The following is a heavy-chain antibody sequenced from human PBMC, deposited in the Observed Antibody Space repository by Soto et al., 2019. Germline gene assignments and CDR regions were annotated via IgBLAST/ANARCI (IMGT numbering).Heavy chain of an antibody. CDR1: GYTLTELS. Sequence: ASVKVSCKVSGYTLTELSMHWVRQAPGKGLEWMGGFDPEDGNTKYSQKFQGRVTITRDTSASTAYMELSSLRSEDTAVYYCARGDILIDYWGQGTLVTV. V-gene: IGHV1-24*01. CDR2: FDPEDGNT. CDR3: ARGDILIDY. D-gene: IGHD3-9*01. J-gene: IGHJ4*02.